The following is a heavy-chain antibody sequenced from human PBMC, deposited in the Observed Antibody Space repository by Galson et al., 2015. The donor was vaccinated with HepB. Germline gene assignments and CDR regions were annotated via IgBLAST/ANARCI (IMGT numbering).Heavy chain of an antibody. Sequence: SVKVSCKASGYTFTSYYIHWVRQAPGQGLEWMGIMDPRSGFTNYAQKFQGRVPMTRDTSTSTVYMELTGLRSEDTAVYYCSTSPPVVPYYFDYWGQGTLVTVSS. CDR2: MDPRSGFT. CDR3: STSPPVVPYYFDY. CDR1: GYTFTSYY. D-gene: IGHD4-23*01. J-gene: IGHJ4*02. V-gene: IGHV1-46*03.